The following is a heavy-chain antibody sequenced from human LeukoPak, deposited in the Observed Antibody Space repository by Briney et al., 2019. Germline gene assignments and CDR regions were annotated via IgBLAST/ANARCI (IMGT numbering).Heavy chain of an antibody. CDR3: ARGGSGGKDWFDP. V-gene: IGHV1-2*02. J-gene: IGHJ5*02. D-gene: IGHD5-12*01. CDR1: GYTFTGYY. Sequence: VGSVKVSCKASGYTFTGYYMHWVRQAPGQGLEWMGWINPNSGGTNYAQKLQGRVTMTRDTSISTAYMELSRLRSDDTAVYYCARGGSGGKDWFDPWGQGTLVTVFS. CDR2: INPNSGGT.